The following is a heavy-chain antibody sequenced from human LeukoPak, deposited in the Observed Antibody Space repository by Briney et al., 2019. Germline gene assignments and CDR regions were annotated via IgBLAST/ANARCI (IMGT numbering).Heavy chain of an antibody. CDR3: ASTRGYSFGYSLDC. V-gene: IGHV4-59*08. CDR2: INYSGST. Sequence: SETLSLTCTVSGGSISSYYWNWIRQPPGKGLEWIAHINYSGSTIYNPSLRGRVTISIGTSKNHFSLKVNSVTAADTAVYYCASTRGYSFGYSLDCWGQGTLVTASS. J-gene: IGHJ4*02. D-gene: IGHD5-18*01. CDR1: GGSISSYY.